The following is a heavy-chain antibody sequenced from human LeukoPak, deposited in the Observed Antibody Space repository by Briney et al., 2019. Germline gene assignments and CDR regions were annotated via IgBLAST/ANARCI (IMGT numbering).Heavy chain of an antibody. J-gene: IGHJ4*02. CDR1: GYSISSGYY. CDR3: ATSSMLRGVRYDY. Sequence: SETLSLTCTVSGYSISSGYYWGWLRQPPGKGLEWIGSIYHSGSTYYNPSLKSRVTISVDTSKNQFSLKLSSVTAADTAVYYCATSSMLRGVRYDYWGQGTLVTVSS. V-gene: IGHV4-38-2*02. D-gene: IGHD3-10*01. CDR2: IYHSGST.